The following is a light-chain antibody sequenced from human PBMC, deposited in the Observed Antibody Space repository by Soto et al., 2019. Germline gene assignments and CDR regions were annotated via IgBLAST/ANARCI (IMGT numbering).Light chain of an antibody. Sequence: EIVLAQSPGTLSFFSGGRAPLFWRCSQSVSSNYLAWYQQKPGQAPRLLIYGASSRATGIPDRFSGSGSGTDFTLTISRLEPEDFAVYYCQQYGSSPMTFGQGTRLEIK. J-gene: IGKJ5*01. CDR1: QSVSSNY. V-gene: IGKV3-20*01. CDR3: QQYGSSPMT. CDR2: GAS.